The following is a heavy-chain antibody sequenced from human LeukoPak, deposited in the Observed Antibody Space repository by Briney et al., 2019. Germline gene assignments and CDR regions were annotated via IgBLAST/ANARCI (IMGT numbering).Heavy chain of an antibody. J-gene: IGHJ5*02. V-gene: IGHV3-23*01. CDR2: ISGSGGTA. Sequence: LTGGSLRLSCAASGFTFSSYAMSWVRRAPGKGLEWVSAISGSGGTAYYADSVKGRFTISRDNSKNTLYLQMNSPRAEDTAVYYCAEDSGYSSSSGGWFDPWGQGTLVTVSS. D-gene: IGHD6-6*01. CDR1: GFTFSSYA. CDR3: AEDSGYSSSSGGWFDP.